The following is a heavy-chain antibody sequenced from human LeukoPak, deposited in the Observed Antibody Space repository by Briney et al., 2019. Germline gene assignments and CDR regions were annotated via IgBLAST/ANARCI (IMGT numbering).Heavy chain of an antibody. CDR1: GGSISSYY. Sequence: SETLSLTCTVSGGSISSYYWSWIRQPPGKGLEWIGYIYYSGSTNYNPSLKSRVTISVDTSKNQFSLKLSSVTVADTAVYYCARQAMANYYYYGMDVWGQGTTVTVSS. V-gene: IGHV4-59*08. CDR2: IYYSGST. J-gene: IGHJ6*02. D-gene: IGHD5-24*01. CDR3: ARQAMANYYYYGMDV.